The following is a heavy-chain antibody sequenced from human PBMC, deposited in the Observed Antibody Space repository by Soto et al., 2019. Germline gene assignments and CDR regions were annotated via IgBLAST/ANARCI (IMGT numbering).Heavy chain of an antibody. V-gene: IGHV3-23*01. Sequence: PGGSLRLSCAASGFTFSSYAMSWVRQAPGKGLEWVSAISGSGGSTYYADSVKGRFTISRDNSKNTLYLQMNSLRAEDTAVYYCAKGDTMVRGVIIPLSYYVMDVWGQGTTVTVSS. J-gene: IGHJ6*02. CDR2: ISGSGGST. D-gene: IGHD3-10*01. CDR1: GFTFSSYA. CDR3: AKGDTMVRGVIIPLSYYVMDV.